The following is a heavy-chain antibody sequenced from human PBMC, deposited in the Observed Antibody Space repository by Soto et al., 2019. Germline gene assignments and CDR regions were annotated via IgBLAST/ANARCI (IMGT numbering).Heavy chain of an antibody. CDR1: GGSISSYY. J-gene: IGHJ5*02. CDR2: MYYSVIT. V-gene: IGHV4-59*01. Sequence: PSETRSLTRTVAGGSISSYYWTWIRQPPGNGLEWIGYMYYSVITNXXPCLKSRXXISVGTSKNQXSLKLXSRTAADTAVYYCARLTIVTWLDPWGQGTLVX. D-gene: IGHD4-4*01. CDR3: ARLTIVTWLDP.